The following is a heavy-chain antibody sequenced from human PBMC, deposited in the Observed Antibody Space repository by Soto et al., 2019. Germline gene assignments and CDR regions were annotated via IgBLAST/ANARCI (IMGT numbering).Heavy chain of an antibody. J-gene: IGHJ4*02. Sequence: GASVKVSCKASGYTFTSYDINWVRQATGQGLEWMGWMNPNSGNTGYAQRFQGRVTMTRNTSISTAYMELSSLRSEDTAVYYCASWGYDILTGYFRPYYFDYWGQGTLVTVSS. CDR1: GYTFTSYD. CDR2: MNPNSGNT. D-gene: IGHD3-9*01. V-gene: IGHV1-8*01. CDR3: ASWGYDILTGYFRPYYFDY.